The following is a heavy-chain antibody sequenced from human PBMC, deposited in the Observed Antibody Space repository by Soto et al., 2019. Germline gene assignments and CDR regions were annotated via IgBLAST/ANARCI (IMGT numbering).Heavy chain of an antibody. J-gene: IGHJ5*02. V-gene: IGHV1-18*01. Sequence: ASVKVSCKASGYTFTTYGISWVRQAPGQGLEWMGWISAYNGNTNYAQKLQGRVTMTRDTSTSTAYMELRSLRSEDTAVYYCARASSPHYDYVWGSYRPTNWFDPWGQGTLVTVSS. D-gene: IGHD3-16*02. CDR2: ISAYNGNT. CDR1: GYTFTTYG. CDR3: ARASSPHYDYVWGSYRPTNWFDP.